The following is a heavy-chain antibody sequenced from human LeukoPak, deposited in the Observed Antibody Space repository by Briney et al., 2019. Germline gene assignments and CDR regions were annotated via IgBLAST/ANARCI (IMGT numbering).Heavy chain of an antibody. D-gene: IGHD5-12*01. V-gene: IGHV3-33*06. CDR3: AKDRYSGGRWVDY. Sequence: GGSLRLSCAASRFTLSNFGMHWVHQAPGKGLEWVAVIWYDGSDKYYADSMKGRFTISRDNSKNTLYLQMNSLRAEDTAVYYCAKDRYSGGRWVDYWGQGTLVTVSS. CDR2: IWYDGSDK. CDR1: RFTLSNFG. J-gene: IGHJ4*01.